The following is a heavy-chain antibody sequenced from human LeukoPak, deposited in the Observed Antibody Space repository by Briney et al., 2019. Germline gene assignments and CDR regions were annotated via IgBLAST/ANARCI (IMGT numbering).Heavy chain of an antibody. V-gene: IGHV4-34*01. Sequence: PSETLSLTCAVSGGSFSGDYWNCIRQAPGKGLERIGKIYHRGCTNYITSLKSRATISAESSKNEFSLKLNSVTAEDTAVYYCARRACTNGMCYLDSWGQGALVTVSS. CDR1: GGSFSGDY. J-gene: IGHJ4*02. CDR3: ARRACTNGMCYLDS. D-gene: IGHD2-8*01. CDR2: IYHRGCT.